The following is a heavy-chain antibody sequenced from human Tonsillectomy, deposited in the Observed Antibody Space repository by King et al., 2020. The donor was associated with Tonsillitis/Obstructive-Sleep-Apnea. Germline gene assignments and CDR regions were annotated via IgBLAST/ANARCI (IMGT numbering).Heavy chain of an antibody. CDR1: GFTFSNYG. CDR2: ISDDGSNK. J-gene: IGHJ6*03. Sequence: HVQLVESGGGVVQPGRSLRLSCAASGFTFSNYGMHWVRQAPGKGLEWVAVISDDGSNKYYADSVKGRFTISRDNSKNTLYLQVNSLRPEDTAMYYCTRDTEDIVVVVAAFYYYYMDVWGKGTTVTVSS. CDR3: TRDTEDIVVVVAAFYYYYMDV. V-gene: IGHV3-30*03. D-gene: IGHD2-15*01.